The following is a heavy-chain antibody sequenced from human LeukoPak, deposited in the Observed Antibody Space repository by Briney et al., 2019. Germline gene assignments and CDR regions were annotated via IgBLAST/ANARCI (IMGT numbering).Heavy chain of an antibody. CDR1: GYSISSGYY. CDR2: IYHSGST. Sequence: PSETLSLTCAVSGYSISSGYYWGWIRQPPGKGLEWIGSIYHSGSTYYNPSLKSRVTISVDTSKNRFSLKLSSVTAADTAVYYCAREQQLFDYWGQGTLVTVSS. V-gene: IGHV4-38-2*02. J-gene: IGHJ4*02. D-gene: IGHD6-13*01. CDR3: AREQQLFDY.